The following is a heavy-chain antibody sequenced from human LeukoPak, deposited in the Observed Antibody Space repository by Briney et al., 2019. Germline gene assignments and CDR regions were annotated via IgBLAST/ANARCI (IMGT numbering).Heavy chain of an antibody. CDR3: ARDLNGGNPGSFYYYGMDV. Sequence: ASVKVSCKASGYTFTGYYMHWVRHAPGQGLEWMGWINPNSGGTNYAQKFQGRVTMTRDTSISTAYMELSRLRSDDTAVYYCARDLNGGNPGSFYYYGMDVWGQGTTVTVSS. D-gene: IGHD4-23*01. V-gene: IGHV1-2*02. CDR2: INPNSGGT. J-gene: IGHJ6*02. CDR1: GYTFTGYY.